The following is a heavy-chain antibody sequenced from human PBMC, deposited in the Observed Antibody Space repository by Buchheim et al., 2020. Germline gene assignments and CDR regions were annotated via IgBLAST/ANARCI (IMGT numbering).Heavy chain of an antibody. Sequence: EVQLLESGGGLGQPGGSLRLSCTASGFTFSSFVMSWVRQAPGKGQEWVSAISASGANTYYPDSVQGRFTISRDNSKNTLYLQMDNLKAEDTAIYYCARHTVAGLNCFDSWGQGTL. CDR1: GFTFSSFV. CDR3: ARHTVAGLNCFDS. J-gene: IGHJ5*01. D-gene: IGHD6-19*01. V-gene: IGHV3-23*01. CDR2: ISASGANT.